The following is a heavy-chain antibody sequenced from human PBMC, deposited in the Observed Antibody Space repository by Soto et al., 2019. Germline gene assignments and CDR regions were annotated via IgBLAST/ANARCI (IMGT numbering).Heavy chain of an antibody. Sequence: QVELVQYGGEVKKPGASVRVSCKASGYTFTSYGISWVRQAPGQGLEWMGWINAYNGNTNYAQKVQGRVTMTTDTSTSTAYMELRSLRSDDTAVYYCARDVGYGLIDGWGQGTLVTVSS. CDR2: INAYNGNT. D-gene: IGHD5-18*01. CDR1: GYTFTSYG. CDR3: ARDVGYGLIDG. V-gene: IGHV1-18*01. J-gene: IGHJ4*02.